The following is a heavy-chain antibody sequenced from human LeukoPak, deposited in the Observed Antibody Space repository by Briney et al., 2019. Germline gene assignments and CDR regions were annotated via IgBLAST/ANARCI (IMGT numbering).Heavy chain of an antibody. Sequence: GGSLRLSCAASGFTFSSYATTWVRQAPGKGLEWVSGVRGNGYSTYYADSVRGRFTVSRDNSKNTLSLRMNSLRADDTAVYYCATVGHYGPGSSRLTWFESWGQGTLVMVSS. J-gene: IGHJ5*01. CDR2: VRGNGYST. CDR1: GFTFSSYA. V-gene: IGHV3-23*01. D-gene: IGHD3-10*01. CDR3: ATVGHYGPGSSRLTWFES.